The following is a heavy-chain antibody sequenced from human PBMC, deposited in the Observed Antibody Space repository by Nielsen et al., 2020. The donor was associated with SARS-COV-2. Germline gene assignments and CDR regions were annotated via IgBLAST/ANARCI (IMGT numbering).Heavy chain of an antibody. CDR2: IYWDDDK. V-gene: IGHV2-5*02. CDR1: GFSLSTSGVG. D-gene: IGHD6-19*01. Sequence: SGPTLVEPTQTLTLTCTFSGFSLSTSGVGVGWIRQPPGKALEWLALIYWDDDKRYSSSLKSRLTITKDTSKIQVVLTMTNMDPVDTATYYCADSSGWYGNFGYWGQGTLVTVSS. J-gene: IGHJ4*02. CDR3: ADSSGWYGNFGY.